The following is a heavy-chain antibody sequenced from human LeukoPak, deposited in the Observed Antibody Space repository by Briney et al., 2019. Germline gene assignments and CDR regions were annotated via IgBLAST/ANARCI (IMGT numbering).Heavy chain of an antibody. CDR1: GYTFTSYG. J-gene: IGHJ6*02. V-gene: IGHV1-18*01. D-gene: IGHD1-26*01. Sequence: ASVKVSCKASGYTFTSYGISWVRQAPGQGLEWMGWISAYNGNTNYAQKLQGRVTMTTDTSTSTAYMELRSLRSDDTAVYYCARDGWELPEYYYYGMDVWGQGTTVTVSS. CDR3: ARDGWELPEYYYYGMDV. CDR2: ISAYNGNT.